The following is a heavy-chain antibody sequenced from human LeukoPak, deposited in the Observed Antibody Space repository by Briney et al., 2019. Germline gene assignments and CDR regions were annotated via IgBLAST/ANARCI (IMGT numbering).Heavy chain of an antibody. Sequence: GGSLRLSCAASGFTFSGFAMCWVRQAPGKGLEWVSAISGSGGSTYYADSVKGRFTISRDNSKNTLYLQMNSLRAEDTAVYYCAKHFQGHYFDYWGQGTLVTVSS. J-gene: IGHJ4*02. CDR3: AKHFQGHYFDY. CDR2: ISGSGGST. V-gene: IGHV3-23*01. CDR1: GFTFSGFA.